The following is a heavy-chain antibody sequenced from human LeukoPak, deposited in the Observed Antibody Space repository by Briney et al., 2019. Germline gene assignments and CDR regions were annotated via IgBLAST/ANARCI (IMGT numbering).Heavy chain of an antibody. CDR3: AKGWGPVAGDFDY. D-gene: IGHD6-19*01. Sequence: PGGSLRLSCAASGFTFSSYTMTWVRQAPGKGLEWVSYISGSSTTIYYADSVKGRFTISRDNSKNSLYLQMNSLRTEDTPLYYCAKGWGPVAGDFDYWGQGTLVTVSS. CDR1: GFTFSSYT. J-gene: IGHJ4*02. V-gene: IGHV3-48*04. CDR2: ISGSSTTI.